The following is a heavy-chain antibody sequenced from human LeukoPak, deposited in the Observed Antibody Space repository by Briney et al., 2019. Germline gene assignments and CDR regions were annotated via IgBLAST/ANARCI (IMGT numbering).Heavy chain of an antibody. Sequence: PGGSLRLSCAASGFTFSRHGMSWVRQAPGKGLEWVSTISGNGGRTYHADSVKGRFTISRDNSKNTQYLQMNSLRAEDTAVYYCATLADYPFDYWGQGTLVTVSS. CDR1: GFTFSRHG. V-gene: IGHV3-23*01. J-gene: IGHJ4*02. CDR2: ISGNGGRT. D-gene: IGHD4-11*01. CDR3: ATLADYPFDY.